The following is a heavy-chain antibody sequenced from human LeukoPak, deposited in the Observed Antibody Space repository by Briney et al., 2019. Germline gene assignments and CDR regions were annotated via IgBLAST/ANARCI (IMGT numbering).Heavy chain of an antibody. V-gene: IGHV3-11*04. CDR3: ARDADTAMVTGRFDK. J-gene: IGHJ4*02. D-gene: IGHD5-18*01. Sequence: PGGSLRLSCAGSGFTFSDYYLTWIRQAPGKGLEWVSYISSGGSNTYYADSVKGRFTISRDNAKKSLYLQMNSLRAEDTAVYYCARDADTAMVTGRFDKWGQGPLVTVSS. CDR2: ISSGGSNT. CDR1: GFTFSDYY.